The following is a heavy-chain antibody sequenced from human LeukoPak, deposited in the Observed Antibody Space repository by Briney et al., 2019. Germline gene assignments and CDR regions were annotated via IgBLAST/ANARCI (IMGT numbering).Heavy chain of an antibody. CDR2: ISYDGSNK. Sequence: GGSLRLSCAASGFTFSSYGMHWVRQAPGKGLEWVAVISYDGSNKYYADSVKGRFTISRDNSKNTLYLQMNSLRAEDTAVYYCAKSQGITMIVVVNYYYYGMDVWGQGTTVTVSS. CDR1: GFTFSSYG. J-gene: IGHJ6*02. V-gene: IGHV3-30*18. CDR3: AKSQGITMIVVVNYYYYGMDV. D-gene: IGHD3-22*01.